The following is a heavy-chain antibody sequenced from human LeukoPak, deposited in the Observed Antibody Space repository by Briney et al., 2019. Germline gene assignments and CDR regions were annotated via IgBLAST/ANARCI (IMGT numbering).Heavy chain of an antibody. Sequence: GGSLRLSCAASGFTFSSYSMNWVRQAPGKGLEWVAFIRYDGSNKYYADSVKGRFTISRDNSRNTLYLQMNSLRAEDTAVYYCAKDYYYYGSGSYPHAAFDIWGQGTMVTVSS. CDR1: GFTFSSYS. D-gene: IGHD3-10*01. CDR3: AKDYYYYGSGSYPHAAFDI. V-gene: IGHV3-30*02. CDR2: IRYDGSNK. J-gene: IGHJ3*02.